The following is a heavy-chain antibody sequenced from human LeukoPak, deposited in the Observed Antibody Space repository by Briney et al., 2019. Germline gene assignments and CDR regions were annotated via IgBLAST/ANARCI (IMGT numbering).Heavy chain of an antibody. CDR1: GYTFTSYA. J-gene: IGHJ6*02. V-gene: IGHV7-4-1*02. Sequence: ASVKVSCKASGYTFTSYAMNWVRQAPGQGLEWMGWINTNTGNPTYAQGFTGRFVFSLDTSVSTAYLQISSLKAEDTAVYYCARVHPTPGFYYGMDVWGQGTTVTVSS. CDR2: INTNTGNP. CDR3: ARVHPTPGFYYGMDV. D-gene: IGHD4-23*01.